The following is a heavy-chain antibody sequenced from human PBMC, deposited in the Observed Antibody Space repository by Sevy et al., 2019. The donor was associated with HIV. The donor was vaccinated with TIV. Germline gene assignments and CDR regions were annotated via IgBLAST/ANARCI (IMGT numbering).Heavy chain of an antibody. J-gene: IGHJ3*01. CDR2: ISRSNTYI. V-gene: IGHV3-21*01. D-gene: IGHD4-17*01. Sequence: GGSLRLSCAASGFIFSSYSMNWVRQAPGKGLEWVASISRSNTYIYYADSVNGRFTISRDDAKNSLYLQMNSLRAEDTAVYYCARDYGGLNAFDFWGQGTMVTVSS. CDR3: ARDYGGLNAFDF. CDR1: GFIFSSYS.